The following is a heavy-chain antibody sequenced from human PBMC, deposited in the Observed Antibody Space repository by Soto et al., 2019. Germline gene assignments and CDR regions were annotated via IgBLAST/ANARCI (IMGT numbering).Heavy chain of an antibody. D-gene: IGHD3-22*01. J-gene: IGHJ6*02. CDR1: GFTFSSYG. V-gene: IGHV3-30*18. CDR2: ISYDGSNK. CDR3: AKSLRYYYDSSGFFSYYGMDV. Sequence: GGSLRLSCAASGFTFSSYGMHWVRQAPGKGLEWVAVISYDGSNKYYADSVKGRFTISRDNSKNTLYLQMNSLRAEDTAVYYCAKSLRYYYDSSGFFSYYGMDVWGQGTTVTVSS.